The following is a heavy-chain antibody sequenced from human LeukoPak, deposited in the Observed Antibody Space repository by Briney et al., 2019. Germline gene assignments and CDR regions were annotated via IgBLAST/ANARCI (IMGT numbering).Heavy chain of an antibody. CDR1: GFTFSDYY. CDR3: ARRPLSISTMRGAFDI. V-gene: IGHV3-11*01. D-gene: IGHD5/OR15-5a*01. Sequence: GGSLRFSCAASGFTFSDYYMSWIRQAPGKGLEWVSYISSSGSTIYYADSVKGRFTISRDNAKNSLYLQMNSLRAEDTAVYYCARRPLSISTMRGAFDIWGQGTMVTVSS. J-gene: IGHJ3*02. CDR2: ISSSGSTI.